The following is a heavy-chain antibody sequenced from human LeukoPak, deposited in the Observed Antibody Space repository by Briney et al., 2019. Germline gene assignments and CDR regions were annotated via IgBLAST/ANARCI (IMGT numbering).Heavy chain of an antibody. J-gene: IGHJ3*02. Sequence: ASVKVSCKASGYTFTSYGISWVRQAPGQGLEWMGWISAYNGNTNYAQKLQGRVTMTTDTSTSTAYMELRSLRSDDTAVYYCASPSPNKVGATSRGAFDIXXXGTMVTVSS. V-gene: IGHV1-18*01. CDR3: ASPSPNKVGATSRGAFDI. CDR2: ISAYNGNT. CDR1: GYTFTSYG. D-gene: IGHD1-26*01.